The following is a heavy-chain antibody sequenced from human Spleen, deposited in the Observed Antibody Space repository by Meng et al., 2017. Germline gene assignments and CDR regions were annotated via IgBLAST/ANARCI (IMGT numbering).Heavy chain of an antibody. D-gene: IGHD3-9*01. V-gene: IGHV6-1*01. CDR3: ARGNSGYLDH. CDR2: TYYRSKWYS. J-gene: IGHJ4*02. Sequence: QVQLQQSGPGLVKPSQTLSLTCAISGDSVSTNSAAWNWIRQSPSGGLEWLGRTYYRSKWYSSYAVSVKSRITINPDTSKNQFSLQLISVTPEDAAIYFCARGNSGYLDHWGQGILVTVSS. CDR1: GDSVSTNSAA.